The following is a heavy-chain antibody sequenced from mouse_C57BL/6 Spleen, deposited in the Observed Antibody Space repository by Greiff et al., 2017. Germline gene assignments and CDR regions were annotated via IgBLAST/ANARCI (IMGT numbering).Heavy chain of an antibody. CDR3: ARGGITTGDY. D-gene: IGHD1-1*01. CDR2: INPGSGGT. J-gene: IGHJ2*01. V-gene: IGHV1-54*01. CDR1: GYAFTNYL. Sequence: VQLQQSGAELVRPGTSVKVSCKASGYAFTNYLIEWVKQRPGQGLEWIGVINPGSGGTNYNEKLKGKATLTADKSSSTAYMQLSSLTSEDSAVYFCARGGITTGDYWGQGTTLTVSS.